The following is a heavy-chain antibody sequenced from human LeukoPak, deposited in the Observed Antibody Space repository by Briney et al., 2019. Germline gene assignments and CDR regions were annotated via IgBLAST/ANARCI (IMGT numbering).Heavy chain of an antibody. CDR2: ISGRSADI. V-gene: IGHV3-21*06. CDR3: ARRGYHDSSGYDY. D-gene: IGHD3-22*01. CDR1: GFTFSSYA. J-gene: IGHJ4*02. Sequence: PGGSLRLSCAASGFTFSSYAMNWVRQAPGKGLEWVSSISGRSADIYYADSVKGRFTISRDNAKNSVFLQMNNLRVEDTAIYYCARRGYHDSSGYDYWGQGTPVTVSS.